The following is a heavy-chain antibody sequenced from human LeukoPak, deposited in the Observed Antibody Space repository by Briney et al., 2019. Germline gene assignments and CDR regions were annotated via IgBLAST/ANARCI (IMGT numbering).Heavy chain of an antibody. CDR1: GASISNYY. V-gene: IGHV4-4*09. Sequence: SETLSLTCTVSGASISNYYWSWIRQTPEKGLEWMGNIHSSGGSSYYPSLKSRLTMSIDTSRNHLSLKLTSVTAADTAAYFCARLGSYHDFWGQGALVTVSS. D-gene: IGHD1-26*01. CDR3: ARLGSYHDF. J-gene: IGHJ4*02. CDR2: IHSSGGS.